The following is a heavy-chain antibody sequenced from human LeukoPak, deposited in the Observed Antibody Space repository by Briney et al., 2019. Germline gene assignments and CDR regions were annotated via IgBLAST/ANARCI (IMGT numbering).Heavy chain of an antibody. V-gene: IGHV3-23*01. Sequence: GESLKISCAASGFTFSSYAMSWFRQAPGKGLEWVSAISGSGGSTYYADSVKGRFTISRANSKNTLYLQMNSLRAEDTAVYYCAKVRWELLYFDFWRQGTLVTVSS. J-gene: IGHJ4*02. D-gene: IGHD1-26*01. CDR3: AKVRWELLYFDF. CDR1: GFTFSSYA. CDR2: ISGSGGST.